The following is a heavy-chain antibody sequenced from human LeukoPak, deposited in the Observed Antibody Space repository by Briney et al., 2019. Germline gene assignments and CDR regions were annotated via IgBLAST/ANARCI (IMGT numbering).Heavy chain of an antibody. CDR2: IYYSGTT. CDR3: ARETWLNSIYFDY. Sequence: PSETLSLTCTVSNASIATSSYYWGWIRQPPGKGLEWIGNIYYSGTTNYNPSLKGRVAFFLDTSKNQFSLKLTSVTAADTAVYYCARETWLNSIYFDYWGQGTLVTVSS. V-gene: IGHV4-39*02. J-gene: IGHJ4*02. D-gene: IGHD6-19*01. CDR1: NASIATSSYY.